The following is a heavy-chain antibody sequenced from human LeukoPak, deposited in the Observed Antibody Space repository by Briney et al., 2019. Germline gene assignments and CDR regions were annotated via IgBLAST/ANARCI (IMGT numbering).Heavy chain of an antibody. D-gene: IGHD3-10*01. Sequence: SVKVSCKASGGTFSSYTISWVRQAPGQGLEWMGRIIPILGIANYAQKFQGRVTITADKSTSTAYMELSSLRSEDTAVYYCARGRSGTYYNFDYWGQGILVTVSS. CDR1: GGTFSSYT. V-gene: IGHV1-69*02. CDR2: IIPILGIA. J-gene: IGHJ4*02. CDR3: ARGRSGTYYNFDY.